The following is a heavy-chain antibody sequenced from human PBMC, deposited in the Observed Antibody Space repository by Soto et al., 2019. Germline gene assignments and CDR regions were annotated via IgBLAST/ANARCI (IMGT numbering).Heavy chain of an antibody. CDR2: INHSGST. V-gene: IGHV4-34*01. J-gene: IGHJ5*02. CDR1: GGSFSGYY. D-gene: IGHD6-6*01. CDR3: ARTTLNNSSSSFLVDP. Sequence: SETLSLTCAVYGGSFSGYYWSWIRQPPGKGLEWIGEINHSGSTNYNPSLKSRVTISVDTSKNQFSLKLSSVTAADTAVYYCARTTLNNSSSSFLVDPWGQGTLVTVSS.